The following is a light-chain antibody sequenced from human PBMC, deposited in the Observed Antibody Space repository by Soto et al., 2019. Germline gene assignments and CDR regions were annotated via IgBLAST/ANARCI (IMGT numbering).Light chain of an antibody. CDR1: QSISSY. Sequence: DIQMTQSPSSLSASVGDRVTITCRASQSISSYLNWYQQKPGKAPKLLIYAASSLQGGVPSRFSGSGSGTDFTLTISSLQPEDFATYYCQKSYSTTWTFGQGTKVEIK. J-gene: IGKJ1*01. CDR2: AAS. CDR3: QKSYSTTWT. V-gene: IGKV1-39*01.